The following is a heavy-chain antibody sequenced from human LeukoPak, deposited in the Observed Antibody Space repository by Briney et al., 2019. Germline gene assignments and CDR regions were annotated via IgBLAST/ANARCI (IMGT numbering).Heavy chain of an antibody. J-gene: IGHJ6*02. CDR3: AGHRHGYLDV. D-gene: IGHD3-22*01. V-gene: IGHV4-39*01. CDR1: GGSISSSSYY. CDR2: IFYSGSS. Sequence: PSETLSLTCTVSGGSISSSSYYWGWIRQPPGKGLEWIGSIFYSGSSYYKPSPKSRVTISVDTSKNQFSLKLSSVTAADTAVYYCAGHRHGYLDVWGQGTTVTVSS.